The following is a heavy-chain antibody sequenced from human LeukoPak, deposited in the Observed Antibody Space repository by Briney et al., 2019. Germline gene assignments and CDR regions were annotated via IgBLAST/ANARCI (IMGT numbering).Heavy chain of an antibody. CDR1: GFTFSDYY. J-gene: IGHJ4*02. V-gene: IGHV3-66*02. CDR2: IYSGGST. Sequence: PGGSLRLSCAASGFTFSDYYMSWVRQAPGKGLEWVSVIYSGGSTYYADSVKGRFTISRDNSKNTLYLQMNSLRAEDTAVYYCARSRLSSGWYRFYYFDYWGQGTLVTVSS. D-gene: IGHD6-19*01. CDR3: ARSRLSSGWYRFYYFDY.